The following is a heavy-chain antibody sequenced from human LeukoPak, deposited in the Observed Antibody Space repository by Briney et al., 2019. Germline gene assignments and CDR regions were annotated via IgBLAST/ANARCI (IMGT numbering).Heavy chain of an antibody. CDR2: INWNGDST. Sequence: GGSLRLSCAASGFTFDDYGMSWVRQAPGKGLEWVSAINWNGDSTGYADSVKGRFTISRDNAKNSLYLQMSSLRAEDTALYYCARVGWSTESYYFDYWGQGTLVTVSS. D-gene: IGHD2-15*01. CDR3: ARVGWSTESYYFDY. V-gene: IGHV3-20*04. CDR1: GFTFDDYG. J-gene: IGHJ4*02.